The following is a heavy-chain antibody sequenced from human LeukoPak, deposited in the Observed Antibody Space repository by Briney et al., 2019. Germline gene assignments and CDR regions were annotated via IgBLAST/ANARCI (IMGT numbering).Heavy chain of an antibody. V-gene: IGHV4-31*03. D-gene: IGHD2-15*01. CDR3: ARLEDGGAFDI. CDR2: IYYSGST. Sequence: SETLSLTCTVSGGSISSGGYYWSWIRQHPGKGLEWIGYIYYSGSTYYNPSLKSRVTISVDTSKNQFSLKLSSVTAADTAVYYCARLEDGGAFDIWGQGTMVTVSS. J-gene: IGHJ3*02. CDR1: GGSISSGGYY.